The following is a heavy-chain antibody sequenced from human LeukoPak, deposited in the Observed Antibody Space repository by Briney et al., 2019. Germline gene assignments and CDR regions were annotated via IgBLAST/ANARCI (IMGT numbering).Heavy chain of an antibody. CDR2: VYPGDSDT. CDR1: GYTFTNHW. CDR3: VRRGGQWSILKN. D-gene: IGHD6-19*01. Sequence: GESLKISCQASGYTFTNHWIVWVRQSPGKGLEWMGSVYPGDSDTTYTPSFQGQVTMSAEKSINTAYLQWSSLKPSDTAMYYGVRRGGQWSILKNWGQGTLVTVSS. V-gene: IGHV5-51*01. J-gene: IGHJ4*02.